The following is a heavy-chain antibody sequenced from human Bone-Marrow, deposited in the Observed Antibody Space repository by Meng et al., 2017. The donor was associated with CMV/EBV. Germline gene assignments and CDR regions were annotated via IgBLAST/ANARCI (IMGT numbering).Heavy chain of an antibody. V-gene: IGHV1-69*10. CDR3: ARVGRCSSTSCLRKYVQH. Sequence: SVKVSCKASGGTFSSYAISWVRQAPGQGLEWMGGIIPILGIANYAQKFQGRVTITADKSTSTAYMELSSLRSEDTAVYYCARVGRCSSTSCLRKYVQHWGQGTLVTVSS. D-gene: IGHD2-2*01. CDR1: GGTFSSYA. CDR2: IIPILGIA. J-gene: IGHJ1*01.